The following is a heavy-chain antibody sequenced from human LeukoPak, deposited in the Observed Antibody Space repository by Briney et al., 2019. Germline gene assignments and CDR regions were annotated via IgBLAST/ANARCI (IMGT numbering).Heavy chain of an antibody. CDR1: GGSFSGYY. CDR2: INHSGST. J-gene: IGHJ4*02. V-gene: IGHV4-34*01. D-gene: IGHD6-13*01. CDR3: AREKIAAAGPRGDFDY. Sequence: SSETLSLTCAVYGGSFSGYYWSWIRQPPGKGLEWIGEINHSGSTNYNPSLKSRVTISVDTSKNQFSLKLSSVTAADTAVYYCAREKIAAAGPRGDFDYWGQGTLVTVSS.